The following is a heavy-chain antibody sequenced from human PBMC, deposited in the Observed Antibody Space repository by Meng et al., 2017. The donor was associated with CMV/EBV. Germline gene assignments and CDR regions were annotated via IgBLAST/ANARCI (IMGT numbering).Heavy chain of an antibody. CDR1: GFTFSNAW. V-gene: IGHV3-15*01. Sequence: GGSLRLSCAASGFTFSNAWMSWVRQAPGKGLEWVGRIKSKTDGGTTDYAAPVKGRFTISRDDSKNTLYLQMNSLKTEDTAVYYCTTDRLYRAQPYYYSGMDVWGQGTTVTVSS. CDR2: IKSKTDGGTT. J-gene: IGHJ6*02. D-gene: IGHD1-26*01. CDR3: TTDRLYRAQPYYYSGMDV.